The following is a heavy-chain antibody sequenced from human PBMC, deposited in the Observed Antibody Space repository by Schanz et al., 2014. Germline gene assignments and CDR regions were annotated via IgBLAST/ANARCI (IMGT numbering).Heavy chain of an antibody. J-gene: IGHJ4*02. Sequence: QVQLVQSGAEVKKAGASVKVSCTASGGIFSSYAISWVRQAPGQGLEWMGRIIPILAIANYAQKFQGRVTITADKSTNTAYMELNSLRSEDTAVYYCARDGGSSGSYSLDYWGQGTLVTVSS. CDR1: GGIFSSYA. D-gene: IGHD1-26*01. CDR3: ARDGGSSGSYSLDY. CDR2: IIPILAIA. V-gene: IGHV1-69*04.